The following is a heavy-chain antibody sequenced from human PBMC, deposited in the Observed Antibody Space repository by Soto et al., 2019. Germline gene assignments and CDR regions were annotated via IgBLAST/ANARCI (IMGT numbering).Heavy chain of an antibody. Sequence: TXXSLRHACAASGFTFISYWMHWVPHAPGKGLVWVSRINSDGSSTSYADSVKGRFTISRDNAKNTLYLQMNSMRAEDTAVYYCAREAFVAGTIPNWGQGTLVTVSS. CDR3: AREAFVAGTIPN. D-gene: IGHD6-19*01. V-gene: IGHV3-74*01. J-gene: IGHJ4*02. CDR1: GFTFISYW. CDR2: INSDGSST.